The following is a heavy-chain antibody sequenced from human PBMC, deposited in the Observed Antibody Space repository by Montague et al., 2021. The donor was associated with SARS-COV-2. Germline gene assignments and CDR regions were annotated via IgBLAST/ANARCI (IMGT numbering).Heavy chain of an antibody. D-gene: IGHD4-11*01. CDR2: PYHKSKWYN. V-gene: IGHV6-1*01. J-gene: IGHJ4*02. CDR3: ARDRTTTATAGDGFDY. CDR1: GDSVSEHRPG. Sequence: CAISGDSVSEHRPGSEWHTPSPPTGLEWLGRPYHKSKWYNNYALSVKSRITINPETSKNQFSLQLNSVAPEDTAIYYCARDRTTTATAGDGFDYWGQGTLVTVSS.